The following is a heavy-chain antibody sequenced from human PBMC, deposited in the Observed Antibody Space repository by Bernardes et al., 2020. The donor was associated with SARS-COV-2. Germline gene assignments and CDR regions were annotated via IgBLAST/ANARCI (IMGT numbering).Heavy chain of an antibody. D-gene: IGHD2-2*01. CDR3: ARPISSTNRPDY. CDR2: INSDGSST. CDR1: GFTFSSYW. V-gene: IGHV3-74*01. Sequence: GGSLRLSCAASGFTFSSYWMHWVRQAPGKGLVWVARINSDGSSTSYADSVKGRFTISRDNAKNTLYLQMNSLRGEDTAVYYCARPISSTNRPDYWGPGNLVTVSA. J-gene: IGHJ4*02.